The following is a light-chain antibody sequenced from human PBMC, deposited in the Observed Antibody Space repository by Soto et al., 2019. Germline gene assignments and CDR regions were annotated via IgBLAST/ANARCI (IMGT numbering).Light chain of an antibody. CDR3: QDYGYLDT. Sequence: EIVLTQSPGTLSLSPGERATLSCRASQSITNNYLAWYQQKPGRAHRLLIYGASSRATGIPDRFSGSGSGTAFTLTIRGLEADAFAMCYWQDYGYLDTFGGGTKVEIK. CDR2: GAS. J-gene: IGKJ4*01. V-gene: IGKV3-20*01. CDR1: QSITNNY.